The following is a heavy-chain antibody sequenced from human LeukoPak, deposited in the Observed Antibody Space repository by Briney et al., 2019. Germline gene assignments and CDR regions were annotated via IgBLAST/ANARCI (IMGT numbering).Heavy chain of an antibody. D-gene: IGHD2-2*01. J-gene: IGHJ4*02. CDR1: GFALSGSH. CDR3: ARQTNSCHDY. V-gene: IGHV3-73*01. CDR2: VRRNYET. Sequence: GGSLKLSCAASGFALSGSHMHWVRQAPGKGLEWVGHVRRNYETAYGASVKGRFTISRDDSENTAYLHMNNLKTEDTAIYFCARQTNSCHDYWGQGTLVTVSS.